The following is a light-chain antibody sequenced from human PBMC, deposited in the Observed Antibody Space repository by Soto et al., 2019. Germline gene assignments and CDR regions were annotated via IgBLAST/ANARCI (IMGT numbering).Light chain of an antibody. CDR1: HSVSSN. CDR2: GAS. V-gene: IGKV3-15*01. Sequence: EIAVTRSPATLSVSPGARATLSCRPCHSVSSNLAWYQQKPGQAPSLLIYGASTRATGIPARFSRSGSGTEFTLTISSLQSEDFATYYCQQYNDYHHIFGQGTKVDIK. J-gene: IGKJ2*01. CDR3: QQYNDYHHI.